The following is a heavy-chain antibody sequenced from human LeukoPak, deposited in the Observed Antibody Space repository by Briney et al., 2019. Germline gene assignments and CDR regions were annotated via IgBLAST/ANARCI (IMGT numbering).Heavy chain of an antibody. CDR3: ARALLGFGELLEEYYFDY. D-gene: IGHD3-10*01. J-gene: IGHJ4*02. Sequence: ASVKVSCKASGYTFTGYYMHWVRQAPGQGLEWMGWINPNSGGTNYAQKFQGRVTMTRDTAISTAYMELSRLRSDDTAAYYCARALLGFGELLEEYYFDYWGQGTLVTVSS. CDR1: GYTFTGYY. CDR2: INPNSGGT. V-gene: IGHV1-2*02.